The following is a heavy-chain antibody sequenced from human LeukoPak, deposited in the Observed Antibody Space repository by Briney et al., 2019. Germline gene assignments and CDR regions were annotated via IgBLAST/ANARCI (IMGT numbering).Heavy chain of an antibody. CDR2: ISGSGGNT. CDR1: GFTFSSYA. J-gene: IGHJ4*02. Sequence: PGGSLRLSCTTSGFTFSSYAMSWVRPAPAKGLEWVPTISGSGGNTYYADSVKGRFTISRDNSKSTLYLQMNSLRADDTAAYYCANYGGTYWYYFDYWGQGTLVIVSS. CDR3: ANYGGTYWYYFDY. V-gene: IGHV3-23*01. D-gene: IGHD1-26*01.